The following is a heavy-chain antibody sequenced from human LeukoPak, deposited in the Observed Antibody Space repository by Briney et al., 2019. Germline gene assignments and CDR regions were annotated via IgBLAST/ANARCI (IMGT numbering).Heavy chain of an antibody. D-gene: IGHD5-24*01. Sequence: GESLQISCKGSGYSFPNYWIGWVRQMPGKGLGWMGIIYPGDSDTRYSPSFQGQVTISADKSISTAYLQWSSLKASDTAMYYCASADVEMATIAYWGQGTLVTVSS. CDR3: ASADVEMATIAY. V-gene: IGHV5-51*01. CDR1: GYSFPNYW. CDR2: IYPGDSDT. J-gene: IGHJ4*02.